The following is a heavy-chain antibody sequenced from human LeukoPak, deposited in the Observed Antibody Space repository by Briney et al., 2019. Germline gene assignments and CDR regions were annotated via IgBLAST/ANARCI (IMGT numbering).Heavy chain of an antibody. D-gene: IGHD6-13*01. V-gene: IGHV3-33*01. CDR3: AREGYSSRPRLDYYYGMDV. CDR2: IWYDGSNK. Sequence: SGGSLRLSCAASGFTFSSYGMHWVRQAPGKGLEWVAVIWYDGSNKYYADSVEGRFTISRDNSKNTLYLQMNSLRAEDTAVYYCAREGYSSRPRLDYYYGMDVWGQGTTVTVSS. CDR1: GFTFSSYG. J-gene: IGHJ6*02.